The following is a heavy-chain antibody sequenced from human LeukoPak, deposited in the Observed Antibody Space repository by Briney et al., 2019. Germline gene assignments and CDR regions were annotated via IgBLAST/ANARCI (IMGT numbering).Heavy chain of an antibody. CDR2: ITGSGGST. CDR1: GFTFSNYA. D-gene: IGHD6-13*01. CDR3: AKDPRYSTTWRAFDI. V-gene: IGHV3-23*01. Sequence: GGSLRLSCAASGFTFSNYAMSWVRQAPGKGLEWVSAITGSGGSTYYADSVKGRFTISRDNFKNTLYLQMNSLRAEDTAVYYCAKDPRYSTTWRAFDIWGQGTMVSVSS. J-gene: IGHJ3*02.